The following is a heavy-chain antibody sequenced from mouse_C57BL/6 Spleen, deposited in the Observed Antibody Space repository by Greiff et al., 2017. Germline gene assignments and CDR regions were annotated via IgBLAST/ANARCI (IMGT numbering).Heavy chain of an antibody. Sequence: EVKLQESGPELVKPGASVKMSCKASGYTFTDYNMHWVKQSHGKSLEWIGYINPNNGGTSYNQKFKGKATLTVNKSSSTAYMELRSLTSEDSAVYYCARLRFGSSFDYWGQGTTLTVSS. CDR3: ARLRFGSSFDY. V-gene: IGHV1-22*01. D-gene: IGHD1-1*01. CDR2: INPNNGGT. CDR1: GYTFTDYN. J-gene: IGHJ2*01.